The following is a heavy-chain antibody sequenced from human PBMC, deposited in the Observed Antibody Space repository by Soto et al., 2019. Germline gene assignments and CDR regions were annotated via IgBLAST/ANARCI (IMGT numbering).Heavy chain of an antibody. CDR3: ARDSPCTNGVCYSGY. D-gene: IGHD2-8*01. V-gene: IGHV1-69*13. J-gene: IGHJ4*02. CDR2: IIPIFGTA. CDR1: GGTFGSYA. Sequence: SVKVSCKASGGTFGSYAISWLRQAPGQGLEWMGGIIPIFGTANYAQKFQGRVTITADESTSTAYMELSSLRSEDTAVYYCARDSPCTNGVCYSGYWGQGTLVTVSS.